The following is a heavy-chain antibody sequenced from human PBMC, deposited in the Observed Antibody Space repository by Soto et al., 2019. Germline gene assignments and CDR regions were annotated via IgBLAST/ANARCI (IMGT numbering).Heavy chain of an antibody. Sequence: SETLSLTCTVSGGSISSSSYYWGWIRQPPGKGLEWIGSIYYSGSTYYNPSLKSRVTITVDTSKNQFSLKLSSVTAADTAVYYCAKVSNDYSNYDGGWAWGQGTLVTVSS. D-gene: IGHD4-4*01. CDR2: IYYSGST. CDR3: AKVSNDYSNYDGGWA. V-gene: IGHV4-39*01. CDR1: GGSISSSSYY. J-gene: IGHJ5*02.